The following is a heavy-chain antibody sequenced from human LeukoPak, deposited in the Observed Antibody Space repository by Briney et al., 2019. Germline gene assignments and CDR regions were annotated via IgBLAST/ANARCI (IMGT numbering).Heavy chain of an antibody. D-gene: IGHD2-15*01. CDR2: ITGSGATT. J-gene: IGHJ4*02. V-gene: IGHV3-23*01. Sequence: GGSLRLSCAASGFTFSGYAMSWVRQAPGKGLEWVSLITGSGATTYYADSVRSRFTVSRDNSKNTLYLQMNSLRAEDTAVYFCAKGDCGGTCLLIDNWGQGTLVTVSS. CDR3: AKGDCGGTCLLIDN. CDR1: GFTFSGYA.